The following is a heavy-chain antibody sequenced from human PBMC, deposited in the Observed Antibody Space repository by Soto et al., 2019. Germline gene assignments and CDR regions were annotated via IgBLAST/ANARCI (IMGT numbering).Heavy chain of an antibody. CDR3: ARDTRGPDSLAAADSLDF. J-gene: IGHJ4*02. V-gene: IGHV1-69*06. CDR2: ILPISGTA. Sequence: QVQLVQSGAEVKRPGSSVRVSCKASGGVFSLYGFSWVRQVPGHGPEWVGGILPISGTANYAQKYQGRVTITVDKSTSTGYMELRSLRSDDTAVYYCARDTRGPDSLAAADSLDFWGQGTLVTVPS. CDR1: GGVFSLYG. D-gene: IGHD6-13*01.